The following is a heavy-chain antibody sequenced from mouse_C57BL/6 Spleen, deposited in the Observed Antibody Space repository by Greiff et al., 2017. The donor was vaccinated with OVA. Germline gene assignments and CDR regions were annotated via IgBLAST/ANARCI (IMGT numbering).Heavy chain of an antibody. CDR1: GFTFSSYG. CDR3: ARGITTVVATDWYFDV. V-gene: IGHV5-6*01. Sequence: EVQGVESGGDLVKPGGSLKLSCAASGFTFSSYGMSWVRQTPDKRLEWVATISSGGSYTYYPDSVKGRFTISRDNAKNTLYLQMSSLKSEDTAMYYCARGITTVVATDWYFDVWGTGTTVTVSS. J-gene: IGHJ1*03. CDR2: ISSGGSYT. D-gene: IGHD1-1*01.